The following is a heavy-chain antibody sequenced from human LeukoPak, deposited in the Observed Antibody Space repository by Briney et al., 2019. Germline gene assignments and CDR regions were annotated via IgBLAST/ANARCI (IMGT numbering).Heavy chain of an antibody. V-gene: IGHV4-4*02. CDR3: ARVGSSWPYYYYGMDV. D-gene: IGHD6-13*01. Sequence: PSGTLSLTCAVSGGSISSSNWWSWVRQPPGKGLEWIGEIYHSGSTNYNPSLKSRVTISVDKSKNQFSLKLSSVTAADTAVYYCARVGSSWPYYYYGMDVWGQGTTVTVSS. CDR2: IYHSGST. CDR1: GGSISSSNW. J-gene: IGHJ6*02.